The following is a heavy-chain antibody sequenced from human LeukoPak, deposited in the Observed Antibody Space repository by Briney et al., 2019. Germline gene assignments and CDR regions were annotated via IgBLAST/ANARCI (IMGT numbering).Heavy chain of an antibody. Sequence: ASVKVSCKASRYTFTGYYMHWVRQAPGQGLEWMGWINPNSGGTNYAQKFQGRVTMTRDTSISTAYMELSRLRSDDTAVYYCARDRAYSSSSVWFDPWGQGTLVTVSS. V-gene: IGHV1-2*02. D-gene: IGHD6-6*01. CDR1: RYTFTGYY. J-gene: IGHJ5*02. CDR3: ARDRAYSSSSVWFDP. CDR2: INPNSGGT.